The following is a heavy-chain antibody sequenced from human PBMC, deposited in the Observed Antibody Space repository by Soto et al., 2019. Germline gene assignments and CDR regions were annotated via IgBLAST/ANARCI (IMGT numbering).Heavy chain of an antibody. CDR3: ARQAGYASPFINPFDC. J-gene: IGHJ4*02. CDR2: LYYSGST. CDR1: AGALSRSSYY. Sequence: SETLSRTCTVGAGALSRSSYYWGWIRQPPGKGLEWIGRLYYSGSTYYNPYLKSRVTISVDTSKNQFSMKLSSVNAADPAVYYCARQAGYASPFINPFDCWGRGTLVTVSS. V-gene: IGHV4-39*01. D-gene: IGHD5-12*01.